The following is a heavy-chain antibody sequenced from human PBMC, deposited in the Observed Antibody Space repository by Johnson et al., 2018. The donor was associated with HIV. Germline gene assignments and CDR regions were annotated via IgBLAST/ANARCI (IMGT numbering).Heavy chain of an antibody. CDR2: ISYDGSNK. CDR1: GFTFSSYA. D-gene: IGHD1-26*01. J-gene: IGHJ3*02. Sequence: QLVESGGGVVQPGRSLRLSCAASGFTFSSYAMHWVRQAPGKGLEWVAVISYDGSNKYYADSVKGRFTISRDNSKNTLYLQMNSLRAEDTAVYYCARPLGVGATIGAFDIWGQGTMVTVSS. V-gene: IGHV3-30*04. CDR3: ARPLGVGATIGAFDI.